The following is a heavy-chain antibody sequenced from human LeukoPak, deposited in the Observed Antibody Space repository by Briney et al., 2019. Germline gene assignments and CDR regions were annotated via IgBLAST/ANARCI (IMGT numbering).Heavy chain of an antibody. Sequence: GGSLRLSCAASGFTFSRYSMNWVRQAPGKGLEWVSSISPSGLYIYYLDSLKDRFTISRDNAKNSLFLQMNNLRADDTAVYYCAREPTPVPGPSNWYFDLWGRGTLVTVSS. J-gene: IGHJ2*01. D-gene: IGHD6-19*01. CDR1: GFTFSRYS. CDR3: AREPTPVPGPSNWYFDL. CDR2: ISPSGLYI. V-gene: IGHV3-21*01.